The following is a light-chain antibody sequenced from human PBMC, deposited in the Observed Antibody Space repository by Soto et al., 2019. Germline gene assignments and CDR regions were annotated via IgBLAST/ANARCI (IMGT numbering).Light chain of an antibody. CDR3: QQYGSSPYT. J-gene: IGKJ2*01. V-gene: IGKV3-20*01. CDR1: QSVSSIY. Sequence: EIVLTQSPGTLSLSPGERATLSCRASQSVSSIYLAWYQQKPGQAPRLLIYGASNRANGIPDRFSGSGSGTDFTLTVSRREPEDFAVYYCQQYGSSPYTFGQGTKLEIK. CDR2: GAS.